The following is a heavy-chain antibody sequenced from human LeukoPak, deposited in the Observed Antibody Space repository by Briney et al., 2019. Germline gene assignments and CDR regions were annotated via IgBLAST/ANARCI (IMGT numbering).Heavy chain of an antibody. V-gene: IGHV1-3*01. CDR3: AQSIAAGGY. J-gene: IGHJ4*02. CDR1: GYTFTSYA. D-gene: IGHD6-13*01. CDR2: INAGNGNT. Sequence: ASVKVSCKASGYTFTSYAMHWVRQAPGQRLEWMGWINAGNGNTQYPQNFQGRVTMTRDTSASTAYMELSSLTSEDTAVYYCAQSIAAGGYWGQGTLVTVSS.